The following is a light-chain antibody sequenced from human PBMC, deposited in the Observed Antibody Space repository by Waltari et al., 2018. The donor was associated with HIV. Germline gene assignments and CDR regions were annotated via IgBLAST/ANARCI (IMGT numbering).Light chain of an antibody. CDR1: RSDIGDYNF. CDR3: SSYSSSNTVV. J-gene: IGLJ2*01. Sequence: QSALTQPASMSGSPGQSITISCAGTRSDIGDYNFVSWFQQHPGKAPKLIFHDVSHSASEVSDRFSASKSGNTASLTIAGLQPEDEADYYCSSYSSSNTVVFGGGTKLTVL. CDR2: DVS. V-gene: IGLV2-14*03.